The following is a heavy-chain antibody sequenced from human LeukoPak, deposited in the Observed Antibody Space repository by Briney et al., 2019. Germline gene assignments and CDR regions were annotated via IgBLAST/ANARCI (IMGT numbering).Heavy chain of an antibody. CDR1: DDSITMYY. CDR3: ARGRVSSSTWYSTYYYYFYMDV. V-gene: IGHV4-59*01. J-gene: IGHJ6*03. Sequence: KASETLSLTCTVSDDSITMYYWTWIRQPPGKGVEWIGYVDHTGSTYFNPSLNGRVSISRDTSKNLFSLRLRSVTAADTAVYFCARGRVSSSTWYSTYYYYFYMDVWGKGTTVTVSS. CDR2: VDHTGST. D-gene: IGHD1-1*01.